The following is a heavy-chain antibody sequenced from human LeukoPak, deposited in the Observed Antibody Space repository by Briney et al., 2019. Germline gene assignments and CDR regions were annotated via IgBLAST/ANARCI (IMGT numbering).Heavy chain of an antibody. J-gene: IGHJ4*02. D-gene: IGHD5-12*01. Sequence: ASVKVSCKASGYTFTSYYMHWVRQAPGQGLEWMGIINPSGGSTSYAQKFQGRVTMTRDMSTSTVYMELSSLRSEDTAVYYCARDPHSGYDSETRPMFDYWGQGTLVTVSS. CDR1: GYTFTSYY. V-gene: IGHV1-46*01. CDR3: ARDPHSGYDSETRPMFDY. CDR2: INPSGGST.